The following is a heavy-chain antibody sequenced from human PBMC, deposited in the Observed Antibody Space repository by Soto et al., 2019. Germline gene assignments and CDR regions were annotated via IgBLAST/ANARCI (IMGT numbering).Heavy chain of an antibody. D-gene: IGHD4-17*01. CDR1: GGSISSYY. V-gene: IGHV4-59*01. Sequence: QVQLQESCPGLVKPSETLSPTCTVSGGSISSYYWSWIRQPPGQGLEWIGYLYYSGVTNYNPSLKSRVTISVDTSKNRFSLTVSSVTAADTAVDYCERAGHYYGDNDDPDIWGQGTTVIVSS. CDR3: ERAGHYYGDNDDPDI. CDR2: LYYSGVT. J-gene: IGHJ3*02.